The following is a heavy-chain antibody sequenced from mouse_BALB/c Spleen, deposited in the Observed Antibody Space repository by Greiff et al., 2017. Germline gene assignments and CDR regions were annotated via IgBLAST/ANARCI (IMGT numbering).Heavy chain of an antibody. CDR2: IWTGGST. D-gene: IGHD3-1*01. Sequence: QVQLQQSGPGLVQPSQSLSITCTVSGFSLTSYGVHWVRQSPGKGLEWLGVIWTGGSTDYNAAFISRLSISKDNSKSQVFFKMNSLQADDTAIYCCARNKGYVFDYWGQGTTLTVSS. CDR1: GFSLTSYG. J-gene: IGHJ2*01. V-gene: IGHV2-4-1*01. CDR3: ARNKGYVFDY.